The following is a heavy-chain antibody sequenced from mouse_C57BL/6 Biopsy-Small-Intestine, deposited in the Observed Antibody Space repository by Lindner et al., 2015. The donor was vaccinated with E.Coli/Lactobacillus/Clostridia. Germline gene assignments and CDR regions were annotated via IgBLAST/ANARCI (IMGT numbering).Heavy chain of an antibody. CDR1: GFNIKDYY. D-gene: IGHD2-4*01. J-gene: IGHJ3*01. Sequence: VQLQESGAELVKPGASVKLSCTASGFNIKDYYMHWVKQRTEQGLEWIGRIDPEDGETKYAPKFQGKATITADTSSNTAYLQLSSLTSEDTAVYYCARRGGIYYDYGELAQFAYWGQGTLVTVSA. V-gene: IGHV14-2*01. CDR2: IDPEDGET. CDR3: ARRGGIYYDYGELAQFAY.